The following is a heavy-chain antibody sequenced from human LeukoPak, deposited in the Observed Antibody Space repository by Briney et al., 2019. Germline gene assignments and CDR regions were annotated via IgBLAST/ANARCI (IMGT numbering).Heavy chain of an antibody. V-gene: IGHV4-59*01. CDR1: GGSISSYY. J-gene: IGHJ3*02. D-gene: IGHD2/OR15-2a*01. CDR2: IYYSGST. Sequence: PSETLSLTCTVSGGSISSYYWSWIRQPPGKGLEWIGYIYYSGSTNYNPSLKSRVTISVDTSKNQFSLKLSSVTAADTAVYYCARDGFYGPRPGSGAAFDIWGQGTMVTVSS. CDR3: ARDGFYGPRPGSGAAFDI.